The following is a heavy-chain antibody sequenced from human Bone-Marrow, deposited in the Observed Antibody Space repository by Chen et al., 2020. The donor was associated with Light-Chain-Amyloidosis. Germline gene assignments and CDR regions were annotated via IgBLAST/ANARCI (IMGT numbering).Heavy chain of an antibody. V-gene: IGHV4-39*01. CDR3: VRHGFPSAPYYYYMDI. CDR1: GSSISGRRNF. D-gene: IGHD2-2*01. CDR2: TFHGGST. J-gene: IGHJ6*03. Sequence: QLHLQESGPGLVKPPETLSLTCTVSGSSISGRRNFWGWVRQAPGKGLEWIANTFHGGSTYYNPSLKSRVTISLDTFKNQFSLSLASVTAADTAIYYCVRHGFPSAPYYYYMDIWGEGTTVTVS.